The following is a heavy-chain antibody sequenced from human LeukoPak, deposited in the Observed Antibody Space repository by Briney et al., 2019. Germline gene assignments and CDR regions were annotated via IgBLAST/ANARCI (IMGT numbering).Heavy chain of an antibody. CDR2: IYPGDSNT. CDR3: ARHVEGDY. J-gene: IGHJ4*02. V-gene: IGHV5-51*01. CDR1: GYTFTSYW. Sequence: GESLKISCRRSGYTFTSYWIGWVRQMPGRGLEWMGIIYPGDSNTKYSPSFQGQVTISADKSISTAYLQWSSLKASDTAMYYCARHVEGDYWGQGTLVTVSS. D-gene: IGHD5-24*01.